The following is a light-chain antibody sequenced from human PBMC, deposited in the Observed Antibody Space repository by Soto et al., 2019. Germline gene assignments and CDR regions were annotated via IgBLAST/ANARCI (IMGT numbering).Light chain of an antibody. CDR2: WAS. CDR1: QSVLYSSNNKNY. CDR3: QQFYSGPNT. V-gene: IGKV4-1*01. Sequence: DIVMTQSPDSLTVSLGERATINCKSSQSVLYSSNNKNYLAWYQQKPGQPPKLLIYWASTRESGVPERFSGSGSATDFTLTITSLQAEDVAVYYCQQFYSGPNTFGQGTKLEIK. J-gene: IGKJ2*01.